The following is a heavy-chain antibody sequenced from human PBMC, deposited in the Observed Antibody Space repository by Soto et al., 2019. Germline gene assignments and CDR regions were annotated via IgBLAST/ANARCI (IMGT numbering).Heavy chain of an antibody. Sequence: GGSLRLSCAASRFTLSTSEMNWVRQAPGKGLEWVSYISTSGSTVYYADSVKGRFTISRDNTRNSLYLQMNSLRDEDTALYYCVRYCSTTLCNGVATRTFDYWGQGTLVTVSS. CDR2: ISTSGSTV. J-gene: IGHJ4*02. CDR3: VRYCSTTLCNGVATRTFDY. D-gene: IGHD2-2*01. CDR1: RFTLSTSE. V-gene: IGHV3-48*03.